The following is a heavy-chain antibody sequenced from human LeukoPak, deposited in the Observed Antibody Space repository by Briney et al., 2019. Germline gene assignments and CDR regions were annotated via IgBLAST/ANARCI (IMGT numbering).Heavy chain of an antibody. V-gene: IGHV5-51*01. J-gene: IGHJ2*01. CDR3: ARPRSVEIDWYFDL. Sequence: KSGESLKISCKGSGYSFTNYWIGWVRQMPGKGLEWMGIIHPGDSDTRYSPSFQGQVTISADKSISTAYLQWSSLKASDTAMYYCARPRSVEIDWYFDLWGRGTLVTVSS. CDR1: GYSFTNYW. D-gene: IGHD5-24*01. CDR2: IHPGDSDT.